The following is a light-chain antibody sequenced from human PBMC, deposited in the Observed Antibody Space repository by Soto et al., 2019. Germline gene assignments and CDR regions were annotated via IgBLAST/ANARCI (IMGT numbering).Light chain of an antibody. Sequence: EVVLTQSPGILSLSPGERATLSCRASQSVSNDFLAWYQQKPGQAPRLLIYGASSRATGIPDRFSGSGSGTDFTLTISRLEPEDFAVYYCQQYGSSRGLTFGGGTKVDIK. CDR3: QQYGSSRGLT. CDR1: QSVSNDF. CDR2: GAS. V-gene: IGKV3-20*01. J-gene: IGKJ4*01.